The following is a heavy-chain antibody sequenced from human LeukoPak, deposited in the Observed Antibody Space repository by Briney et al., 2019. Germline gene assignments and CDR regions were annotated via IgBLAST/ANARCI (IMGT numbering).Heavy chain of an antibody. J-gene: IGHJ6*02. Sequence: SETLSLTCTVSGGSISSYYWSWIRQPPGKGLEWIGYIYYSGSTNYNPSLKSRVTISVDTSKNQFSLKLSSVTAADTAVYYCARESLGPYCSSTSCHVWGQGTTVTVSS. CDR1: GGSISSYY. CDR2: IYYSGST. V-gene: IGHV4-59*12. CDR3: ARESLGPYCSSTSCHV. D-gene: IGHD2-2*01.